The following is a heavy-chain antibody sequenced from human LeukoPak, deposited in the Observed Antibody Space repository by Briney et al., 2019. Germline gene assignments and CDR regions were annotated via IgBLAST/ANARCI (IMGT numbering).Heavy chain of an antibody. CDR3: ARVNTEGSADY. Sequence: PSETLSLTCAVYGGSFSGYYWSWIRQPPGKGLEWIGEINHSGRTNYNPSLKSRVTISVHTSKNQFSLKLSSVTAADTAVYYCARVNTEGSADYWGQGTLVTVSS. CDR1: GGSFSGYY. J-gene: IGHJ4*02. V-gene: IGHV4-34*01. D-gene: IGHD6-19*01. CDR2: INHSGRT.